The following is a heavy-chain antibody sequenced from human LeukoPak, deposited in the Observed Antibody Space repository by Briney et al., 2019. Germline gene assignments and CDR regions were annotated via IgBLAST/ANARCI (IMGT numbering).Heavy chain of an antibody. CDR2: IYYSGST. D-gene: IGHD3-10*01. Sequence: SETLSLTCTVSGGSISSYYWSWIRQPPGKGLEWIGYIYYSGSTNYNPSLKSRVTISVDTSKNQFSLNLSSVTAADTAVYYCARVPSGVRGVMRWFDPWGQGTLVTVSS. J-gene: IGHJ5*02. CDR3: ARVPSGVRGVMRWFDP. CDR1: GGSISSYY. V-gene: IGHV4-59*01.